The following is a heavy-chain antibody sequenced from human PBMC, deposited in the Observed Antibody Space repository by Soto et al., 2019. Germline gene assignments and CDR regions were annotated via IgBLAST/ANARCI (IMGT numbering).Heavy chain of an antibody. CDR3: ASWGREPANWFDP. Sequence: QVQLVQSGAEVKKPGASVKVSCKASGYTFTGYYMHWVRQAPGQGLEWMGWINLNSGGTNYAQKFQGRVTRTRDTFSSTAYRELSRLRSNDTAVYYCASWGREPANWFDPWGQGTLVTVSS. CDR1: GYTFTGYY. CDR2: INLNSGGT. D-gene: IGHD2-2*01. J-gene: IGHJ5*02. V-gene: IGHV1-2*02.